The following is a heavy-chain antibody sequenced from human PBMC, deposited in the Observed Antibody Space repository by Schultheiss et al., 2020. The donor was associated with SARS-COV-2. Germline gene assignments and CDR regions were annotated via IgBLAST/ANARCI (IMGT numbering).Heavy chain of an antibody. D-gene: IGHD1-7*01. J-gene: IGHJ3*02. Sequence: SETLSLTCAVYGGSFSGYYWSWIRQPPGKGLEWIGEINHSGSTNYNPSLKSRVTISVDTSKNQFSLQLSSVTAADTAVYYCARGPGRELLTRDAFDIWGQGTMVTVSS. V-gene: IGHV4-34*01. CDR3: ARGPGRELLTRDAFDI. CDR1: GGSFSGYY. CDR2: INHSGST.